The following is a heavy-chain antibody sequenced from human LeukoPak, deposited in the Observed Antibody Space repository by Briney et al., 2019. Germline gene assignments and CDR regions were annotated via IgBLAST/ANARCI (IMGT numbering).Heavy chain of an antibody. D-gene: IGHD4-17*01. Sequence: GSLRLSCAASGFTFSSYEMNWVRQAPGKGLEWVSYISTSGSTMYYADSVKGRFTISRDNAKNSLYLQMNSLRAEDTAVYYCARVTTVATFDYWGQGTLVTVSS. CDR3: ARVTTVATFDY. J-gene: IGHJ4*02. CDR2: ISTSGSTM. CDR1: GFTFSSYE. V-gene: IGHV3-48*03.